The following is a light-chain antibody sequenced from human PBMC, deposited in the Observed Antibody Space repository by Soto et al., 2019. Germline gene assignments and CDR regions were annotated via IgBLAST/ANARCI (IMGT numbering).Light chain of an antibody. CDR1: QSLLHITGNTY. J-gene: IGKJ5*01. CDR2: KVS. V-gene: IGKV2-30*02. CDR3: MQGAHWPIT. Sequence: DVVMTQTPLSLSVAPGQPASISCKSSQSLLHITGNTYLNWFQQRPGHSPRRLIYKVSNRDSGVPDRFSGSGSGTDFTLKISRVEAEDVGVYYCMQGAHWPITFGQGTRLEIK.